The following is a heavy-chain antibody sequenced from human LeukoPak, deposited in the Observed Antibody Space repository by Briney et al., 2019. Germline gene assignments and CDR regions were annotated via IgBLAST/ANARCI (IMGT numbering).Heavy chain of an antibody. CDR2: IYYSGST. CDR3: AVYRIAAAWVDP. Sequence: PSQTLSLTCTVSGGSISSGGYYWSWICQHPGKGLGWIGYIYYSGSTYYNPSLKSRVTISVDTSKNQFSLKLSSVTAADTAVYYCAVYRIAAAWVDPWGQGTLVTVSS. CDR1: GGSISSGGYY. J-gene: IGHJ5*02. D-gene: IGHD6-13*01. V-gene: IGHV4-31*03.